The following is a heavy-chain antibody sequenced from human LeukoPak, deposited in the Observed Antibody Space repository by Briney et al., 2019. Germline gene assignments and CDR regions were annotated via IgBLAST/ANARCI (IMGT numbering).Heavy chain of an antibody. CDR1: GGSISSSSYY. V-gene: IGHV4-39*02. Sequence: SETLSLTCTVSGGSISSSSYYWGWIRQPPGKGLEWIGRIYYSGSTYYNPSLKSRVTISVDTSKNQFSLKLSSVTAADTAVYYCAREEYYDILTGYRIGGWFDPWGQGTLVTVSS. J-gene: IGHJ5*02. D-gene: IGHD3-9*01. CDR2: IYYSGST. CDR3: AREEYYDILTGYRIGGWFDP.